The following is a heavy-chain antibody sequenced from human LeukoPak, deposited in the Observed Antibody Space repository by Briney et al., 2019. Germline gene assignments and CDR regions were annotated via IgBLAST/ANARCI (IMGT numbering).Heavy chain of an antibody. CDR1: GGTFSSYA. CDR3: ARDLRVATASYYYYYMGV. Sequence: SVKVSCKASGGTFSSYAISWVRQAPGQGLEWMGRIIPIFGTANYAQKFQGRVTITTDESTSTAYMELSSLRSEDTAVYYCARDLRVATASYYYYYMGVWGKGTTVTVSS. CDR2: IIPIFGTA. J-gene: IGHJ6*03. V-gene: IGHV1-69*05. D-gene: IGHD5-18*01.